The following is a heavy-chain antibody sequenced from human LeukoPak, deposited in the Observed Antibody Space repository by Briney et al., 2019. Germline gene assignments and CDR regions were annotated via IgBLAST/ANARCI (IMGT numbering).Heavy chain of an antibody. CDR1: GGSISSSSYY. V-gene: IGHV4-39*01. J-gene: IGHJ6*03. CDR2: IYYSGST. D-gene: IGHD6-13*01. CDR3: ARRSSLYLAGYYYMDV. Sequence: SETLSLTCTVSGGSISSSSYYWGWIRQPPGKGLEWIGSIYYSGSTYYNPSLKSRVTISVDTSKNQFSLKLSSVTAADTAVYYCARRSSLYLAGYYYMDVWGKGTTVTVSS.